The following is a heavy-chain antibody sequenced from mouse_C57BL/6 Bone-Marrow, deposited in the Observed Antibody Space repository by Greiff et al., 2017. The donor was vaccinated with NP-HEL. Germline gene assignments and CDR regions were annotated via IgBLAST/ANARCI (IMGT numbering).Heavy chain of an antibody. Sequence: EVKLMESGGGLVKPGGSLKLSCAASGFTFSSYAMSWVRQTPEKRLEWVATISDGGSYTYYPDNVKGRFTISRDNAKNNLYLQMSHLKSEDTAMYYCARDPSYYGSSPYWYFDVWGTGTTVTVSS. J-gene: IGHJ1*03. CDR2: ISDGGSYT. CDR1: GFTFSSYA. D-gene: IGHD1-1*01. V-gene: IGHV5-4*01. CDR3: ARDPSYYGSSPYWYFDV.